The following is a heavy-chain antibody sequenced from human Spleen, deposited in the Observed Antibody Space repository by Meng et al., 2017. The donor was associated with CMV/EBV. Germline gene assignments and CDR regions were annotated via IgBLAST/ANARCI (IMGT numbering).Heavy chain of an antibody. CDR2: INPNSGDT. J-gene: IGHJ4*02. D-gene: IGHD6-13*01. Sequence: ASVKVSCKASGYAFTGYYIHWVRQAPGQGPEWMGWINPNSGDTNYAQKFQGRVTMTRDTSISTAYMELNRLRSDDTAVYHCARGGYSTSCYPDYLDFWGQGTLVTVSS. CDR1: GYAFTGYY. V-gene: IGHV1-2*02. CDR3: ARGGYSTSCYPDYLDF.